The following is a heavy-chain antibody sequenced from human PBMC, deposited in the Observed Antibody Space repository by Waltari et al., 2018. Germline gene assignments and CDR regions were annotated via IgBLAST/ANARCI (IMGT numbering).Heavy chain of an antibody. Sequence: EAQLVQSGGGLVQPGGSLPLSCAASGFTISRCWMTWIRQAPGQGLQWVAHIGPDGSDKYYVDSVKGRFTISRDNAENSLLLQMSSLRVEDTALYYCVGWNDPINSWGQGTLVAVSS. CDR2: IGPDGSDK. CDR3: VGWNDPINS. CDR1: GFTISRCW. J-gene: IGHJ4*02. D-gene: IGHD1-1*01. V-gene: IGHV3-7*01.